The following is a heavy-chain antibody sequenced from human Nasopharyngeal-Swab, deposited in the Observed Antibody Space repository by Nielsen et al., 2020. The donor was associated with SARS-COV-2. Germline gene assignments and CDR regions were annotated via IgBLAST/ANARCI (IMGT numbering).Heavy chain of an antibody. Sequence: SETLSLTCAVSGGSFSGYYWSWIRQPPGKGLEWIGEINHSGSTNYNPSLKSRVTISVDTSKNQFSLKLSSVTAADTAVYYCARGHDYGDFDYWGQGTLVTVSS. CDR2: INHSGST. D-gene: IGHD4-17*01. J-gene: IGHJ4*02. V-gene: IGHV4-34*01. CDR1: GGSFSGYY. CDR3: ARGHDYGDFDY.